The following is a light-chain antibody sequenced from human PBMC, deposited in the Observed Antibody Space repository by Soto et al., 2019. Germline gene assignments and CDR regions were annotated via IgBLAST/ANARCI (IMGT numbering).Light chain of an antibody. CDR1: QGIRNY. V-gene: IGKV1-27*01. J-gene: IGKJ3*01. CDR3: QKYNIDPFT. Sequence: DIQMTQSPSSLSASVGDRVTITCRASQGIRNYLAWYQQKPGKVPKLLIYAASTLQSGVPSRFSGSGSGTDFTLIISSLQPEDVATYYCQKYNIDPFTFGPGTKVDIK. CDR2: AAS.